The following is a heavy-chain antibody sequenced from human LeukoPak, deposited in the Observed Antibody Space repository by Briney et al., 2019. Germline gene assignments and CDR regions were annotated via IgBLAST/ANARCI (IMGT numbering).Heavy chain of an antibody. J-gene: IGHJ6*03. CDR3: ARASSRYSSSKAPYYYMDV. CDR1: GGSISSYY. V-gene: IGHV4-59*08. D-gene: IGHD6-6*01. CDR2: IYYSGST. Sequence: SETLSLTCTVSGGSISSYYWSWIRQPPGKGLEWIGYIYYSGSTNYNPSLKSRVTISVDTSKNQFSLKLSSVTAADTAVYYCARASSRYSSSKAPYYYMDVWGKGTTVTVSS.